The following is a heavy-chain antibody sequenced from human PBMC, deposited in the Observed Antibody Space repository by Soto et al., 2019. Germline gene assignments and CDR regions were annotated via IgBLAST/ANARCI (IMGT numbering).Heavy chain of an antibody. CDR1: GYDFRTYS. J-gene: IGHJ6*02. V-gene: IGHV3-48*02. Sequence: GGSLRLSCRVSGYDFRTYSMNWVRQAPGQGLEWIAYVSLDSDTIQYADSVKGRFTISRDDAENSLYLQMDSLRDEDTATYYCARLYYDYVWGQGTTVTVSS. CDR3: ARLYYDYV. D-gene: IGHD3-3*01. CDR2: VSLDSDTI.